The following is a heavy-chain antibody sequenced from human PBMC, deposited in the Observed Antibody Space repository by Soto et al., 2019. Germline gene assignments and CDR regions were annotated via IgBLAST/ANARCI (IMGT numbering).Heavy chain of an antibody. Sequence: GASVKVSCKASGYTFTSYYMHWVRQAPRQGLEWMGIINPSGGSTSYAQKFQGRVTMTTDTSTSTAYMELRSLRSDDTAVYYCARDVKAAAGTFDPWGQGTLVTVSS. J-gene: IGHJ5*02. V-gene: IGHV1-46*01. D-gene: IGHD6-13*01. CDR1: GYTFTSYY. CDR3: ARDVKAAAGTFDP. CDR2: INPSGGST.